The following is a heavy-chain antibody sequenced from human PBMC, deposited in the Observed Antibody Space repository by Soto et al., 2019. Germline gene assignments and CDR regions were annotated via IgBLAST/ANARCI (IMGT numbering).Heavy chain of an antibody. CDR1: GFTFSDHY. CDR3: VRAGDNYNLLDY. CDR2: SSNSGSFT. D-gene: IGHD1-1*01. V-gene: IGHV3-11*06. J-gene: IGHJ4*02. Sequence: KPGGSLSLSCAASGFTFSDHYTSWIRQAPGKGLEWIGYSSNSGSFTRYADSVKGRFSISRDNAKNSLYLQINSLRGDDTAIYYCVRAGDNYNLLDYWGQGTPVTVSS.